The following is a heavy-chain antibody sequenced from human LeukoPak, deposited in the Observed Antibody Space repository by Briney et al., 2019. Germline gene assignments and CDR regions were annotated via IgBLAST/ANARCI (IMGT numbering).Heavy chain of an antibody. D-gene: IGHD3/OR15-3a*01. CDR1: GVSISSSYSY. CDR2: IYYTGNT. CDR3: ARQTGSGLFILP. J-gene: IGHJ4*02. V-gene: IGHV4-39*01. Sequence: SETLSLTCTVSGVSISSSYSYWGWIRQPPGMGLEWIGSIYYTGNTYYNASLKSQVSISIDTSKNQFSLKLTSVTAADTAVYYCARQTGSGLFILPGGQGTLVTASS.